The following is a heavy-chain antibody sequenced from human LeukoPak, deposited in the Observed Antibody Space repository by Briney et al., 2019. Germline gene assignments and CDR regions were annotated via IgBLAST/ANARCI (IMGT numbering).Heavy chain of an antibody. V-gene: IGHV3-7*01. J-gene: IGHJ4*02. Sequence: GGSLRLSCAASAFTFSNYWMSWVRQAPGKGLEWVANIKEDGSEMNYVDSVKGRFTISRDNAKNSLYLQMNSLRVEDTAIYYCVSDTADWGQGTLVTVSS. D-gene: IGHD2-21*02. CDR3: VSDTAD. CDR2: IKEDGSEM. CDR1: AFTFSNYW.